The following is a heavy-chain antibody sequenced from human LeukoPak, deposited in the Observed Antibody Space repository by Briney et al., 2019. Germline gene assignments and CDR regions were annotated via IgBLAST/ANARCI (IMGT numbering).Heavy chain of an antibody. CDR3: ARENSDSGSRYYFDY. CDR2: ISAYNGNT. V-gene: IGHV1-18*01. CDR1: GYTFTNYG. Sequence: GASVKVSCKASGYTFTNYGISWVRQAPGQGLEWMGWISAYNGNTNYAQKLQGRVTTTTDTSTSTAYMELRSLRSDDTAVYYCARENSDSGSRYYFDYWGQGTLVTVSS. J-gene: IGHJ4*02. D-gene: IGHD1-26*01.